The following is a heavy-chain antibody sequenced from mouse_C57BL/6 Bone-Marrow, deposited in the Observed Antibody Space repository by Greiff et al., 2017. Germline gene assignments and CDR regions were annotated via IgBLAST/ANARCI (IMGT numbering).Heavy chain of an antibody. V-gene: IGHV14-1*01. CDR3: TFYYGSSYVLYFDV. J-gene: IGHJ1*03. D-gene: IGHD1-1*01. Sequence: VQLQQSGAELVRPGASVKLSCTASGFNIKAYYMHWVKQRPEQGLEWIGRIDPEDGDTEYAPKFQGKATMTADTSSNTAYLQLSSLTSEDTAIYYCTFYYGSSYVLYFDVWGTGTTVTVSS. CDR2: IDPEDGDT. CDR1: GFNIKAYY.